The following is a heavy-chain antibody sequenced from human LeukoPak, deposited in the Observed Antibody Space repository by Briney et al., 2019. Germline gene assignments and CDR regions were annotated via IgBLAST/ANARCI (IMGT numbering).Heavy chain of an antibody. CDR2: ISSGSSAI. CDR1: GFTFTTYS. D-gene: IGHD4-17*01. V-gene: IGHV3-21*01. Sequence: RSGGSLRLSCEASGFTFTTYSMTRVRQAPGKGLEWVSIISSGSSAIFSADALKGRFTISRDDAKNLLYLDMNSLRAEDTAVYYCARGHTAVTRHFDFWGQGTLVTVSS. J-gene: IGHJ4*02. CDR3: ARGHTAVTRHFDF.